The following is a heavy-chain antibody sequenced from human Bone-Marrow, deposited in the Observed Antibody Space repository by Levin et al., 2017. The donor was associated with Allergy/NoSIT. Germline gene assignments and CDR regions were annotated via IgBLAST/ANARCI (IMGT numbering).Heavy chain of an antibody. CDR2: ISYDGSNK. CDR3: ARDPSSGWYVGWNYYYYGMDG. J-gene: IGHJ6*02. V-gene: IGHV3-30*04. CDR1: GFTFSSYA. Sequence: GGSLRLSCAASGFTFSSYAMHWVRQAPGKGLEWVAVISYDGSNKYYADSVKGRFTISRDNSKNTLYLQMNSLRAEDTAVYYCARDPSSGWYVGWNYYYYGMDGWGQGTTVTVSS. D-gene: IGHD6-19*01.